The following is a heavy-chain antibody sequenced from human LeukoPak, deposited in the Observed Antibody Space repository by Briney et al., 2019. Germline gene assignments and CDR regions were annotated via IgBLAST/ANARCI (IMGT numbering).Heavy chain of an antibody. D-gene: IGHD3-3*01. J-gene: IGHJ4*02. Sequence: GGSLRLSCAASGFTFSSYAMHWVRQAPGKGLEYVSAISSNGGSTYYANSVKGRFTISRDDSKNTLFLQMGSLRAEDTAVYYCAREGFADLSFDYFDYWGQGTLVTVSS. CDR1: GFTFSSYA. CDR2: ISSNGGST. CDR3: AREGFADLSFDYFDY. V-gene: IGHV3-64*01.